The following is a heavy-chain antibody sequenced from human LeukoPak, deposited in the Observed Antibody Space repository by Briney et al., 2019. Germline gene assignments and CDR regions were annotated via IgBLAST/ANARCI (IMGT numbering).Heavy chain of an antibody. CDR3: AGPYGSGSLYYYYYYMDV. CDR2: FDPEDGET. Sequence: ASVKVSCKVSGYTLTELSMHWVRQAPGKGLEWMGGFDPEDGETIYAQKFQGRVTMTEDTSTDTAYMELSSLRSEDTAVYYCAGPYGSGSLYYYYYYMDVWGKGTTVTISS. D-gene: IGHD3-10*01. V-gene: IGHV1-24*01. J-gene: IGHJ6*03. CDR1: GYTLTELS.